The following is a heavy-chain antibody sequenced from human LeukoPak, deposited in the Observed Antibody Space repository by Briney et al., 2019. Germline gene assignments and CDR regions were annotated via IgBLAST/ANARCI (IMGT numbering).Heavy chain of an antibody. V-gene: IGHV1-46*01. D-gene: IGHD5-18*01. J-gene: IGHJ1*01. CDR2: INPGGGST. CDR3: ARDLSIIPWGYSYGYSSPKSRHLPGPFQH. Sequence: ASVKVSCKASGYTFTSYYMHWVRQAPGQGLEWMGIINPGGGSTSYAQKFQGRVTMTRDTSTSTVYMELSSLRSEDTAVYYCARDLSIIPWGYSYGYSSPKSRHLPGPFQHWGQGTLVTVSS. CDR1: GYTFTSYY.